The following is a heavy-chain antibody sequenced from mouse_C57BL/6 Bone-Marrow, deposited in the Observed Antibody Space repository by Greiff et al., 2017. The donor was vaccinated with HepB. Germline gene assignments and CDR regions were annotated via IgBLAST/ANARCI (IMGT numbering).Heavy chain of an antibody. D-gene: IGHD1-1*01. V-gene: IGHV14-4*01. CDR3: TTGHYGSSHFDY. CDR1: GFNIKDDY. J-gene: IGHJ2*01. Sequence: EVQLQQSGAELVRPGASVKLSCTASGFNIKDDYMHWVKQRPEQGLEWIGWIDPENGDTEYASKFQGKATITADTSSNTAYLQLSSLTSEDTAVYYCTTGHYGSSHFDYWGQGTTLTVSS. CDR2: IDPENGDT.